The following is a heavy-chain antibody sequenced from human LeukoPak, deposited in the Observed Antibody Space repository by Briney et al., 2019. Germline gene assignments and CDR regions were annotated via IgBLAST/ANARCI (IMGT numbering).Heavy chain of an antibody. CDR1: GGSISSYY. D-gene: IGHD2-15*01. CDR2: IYYSGST. V-gene: IGHV4-59*08. Sequence: PSETLSLTCAVSGGSISSYYWSWIRQPPGKGLEWVAYIYYSGSTSYNTSLKSRVTISVDTSKNQFSLRLSAVTAADTGVYYCARHRGAYCSGGNCYSSYYFDYWGQGTLVTVSS. J-gene: IGHJ4*02. CDR3: ARHRGAYCSGGNCYSSYYFDY.